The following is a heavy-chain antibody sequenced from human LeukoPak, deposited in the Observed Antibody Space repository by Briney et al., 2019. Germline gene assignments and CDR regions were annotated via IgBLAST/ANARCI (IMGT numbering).Heavy chain of an antibody. V-gene: IGHV1-18*01. CDR2: ISAYNDNT. CDR1: GYTFTSYA. CDR3: ARAISRDGYNDPFDY. Sequence: ASVKVSCKASGYTFTSYAMNWVRQAPGQGLEWMGWISAYNDNTNYVQELQGRVTMTTDTSTSTAYMELRSLRSDDTAVYYCARAISRDGYNDPFDYWGQGTLVTVSS. D-gene: IGHD5-24*01. J-gene: IGHJ4*02.